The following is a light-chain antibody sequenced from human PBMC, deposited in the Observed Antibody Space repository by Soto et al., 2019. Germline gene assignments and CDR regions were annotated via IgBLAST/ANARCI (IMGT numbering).Light chain of an antibody. CDR1: NLGDKF. Sequence: SYELIQPPSVSVSPGQTASITCSGDNLGDKFTSWYQQKTGQSPVLVIYQDTKRPSGIPERFSGSNSGNTATLTISGTQAMAEADYYCQAWDSNTDVVFGGGTKLTVL. CDR3: QAWDSNTDVV. J-gene: IGLJ2*01. CDR2: QDT. V-gene: IGLV3-1*01.